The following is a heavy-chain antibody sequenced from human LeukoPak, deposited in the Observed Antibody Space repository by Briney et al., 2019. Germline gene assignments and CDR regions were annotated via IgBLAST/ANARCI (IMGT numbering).Heavy chain of an antibody. Sequence: GGSLRLSCAASGFTFSSYAMSWVRQAPGKGLEWVSAISGSGGSTYYADSAKGRFTISRDKSKNTLYLQMNSLRAEDTAVYYCANGQWLVPTYFDYWGQGTLVTVSS. CDR2: ISGSGGST. V-gene: IGHV3-23*01. CDR3: ANGQWLVPTYFDY. J-gene: IGHJ4*02. D-gene: IGHD6-19*01. CDR1: GFTFSSYA.